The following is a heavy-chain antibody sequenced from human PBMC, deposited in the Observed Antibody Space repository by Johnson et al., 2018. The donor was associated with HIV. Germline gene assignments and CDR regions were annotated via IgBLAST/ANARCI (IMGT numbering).Heavy chain of an antibody. V-gene: IGHV3-7*01. CDR2: IKQDGSEK. CDR3: ARVPEGDDDAFDI. Sequence: VQLVESGGGLVQPGGSLRLSCAASGFTFSSYWMSWVRQAPGKGLEWVANIKQDGSEKYYVDSVEGRSTISRDNAKNSLYLQMNSLRAEDTAVYYCARVPEGDDDAFDIWGQGTMVTVSS. J-gene: IGHJ3*02. CDR1: GFTFSSYW. D-gene: IGHD2-21*01.